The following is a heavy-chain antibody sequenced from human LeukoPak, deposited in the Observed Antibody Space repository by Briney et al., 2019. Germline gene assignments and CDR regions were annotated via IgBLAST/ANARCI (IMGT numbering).Heavy chain of an antibody. D-gene: IGHD3-3*01. CDR2: IYTSGST. CDR3: ARDYDFWFDP. Sequence: SGTLFLTCTVSGGSISSYYWSWIRQPAGEGLEWIGRIYTSGSTNYNPSLKSRVTMSVDTSKNQFSLKLSSVTAADTAVYYCARDYDFWFDPWGQGTLVTVSS. CDR1: GGSISSYY. V-gene: IGHV4-4*07. J-gene: IGHJ5*02.